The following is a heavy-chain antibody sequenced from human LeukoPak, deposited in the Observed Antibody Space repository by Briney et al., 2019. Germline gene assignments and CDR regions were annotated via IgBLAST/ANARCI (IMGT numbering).Heavy chain of an antibody. Sequence: SETLSLTCAVYGGSFSGYYWSWIRQPPGKGLEWIGEINHSGSTNYNPSLKSRVTISVDTSKNQFSLKLSSVTAADTAVYYCARGFSLTNGDWFDPWGQGTLVTVSS. V-gene: IGHV4-34*01. CDR1: GGSFSGYY. CDR3: ARGFSLTNGDWFDP. D-gene: IGHD2-8*01. J-gene: IGHJ5*02. CDR2: INHSGST.